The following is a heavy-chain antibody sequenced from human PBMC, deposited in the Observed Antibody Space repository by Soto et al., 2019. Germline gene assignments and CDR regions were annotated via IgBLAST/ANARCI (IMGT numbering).Heavy chain of an antibody. V-gene: IGHV1-18*01. CDR1: GYTFTNYG. CDR3: AREGQAPYYNYGMDV. CDR2: ISGYNGNT. J-gene: IGHJ6*02. Sequence: QVQVVQSGDEVKKPGASVKVSCKASGYTFTNYGFSWVRQAPGQGLEWMGGISGYNGNTKYAEKFQGRGTMTTDTSTRTAHSEPKSLRSDDTAVYYCAREGQAPYYNYGMDVWGQGTAVTASS.